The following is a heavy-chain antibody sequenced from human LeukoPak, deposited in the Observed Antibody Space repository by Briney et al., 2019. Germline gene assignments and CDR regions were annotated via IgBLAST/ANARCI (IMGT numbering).Heavy chain of an antibody. J-gene: IGHJ4*02. CDR1: GGSISSYY. V-gene: IGHV4-4*07. CDR3: ARERDSSSSGRGNFDY. D-gene: IGHD6-6*01. CDR2: IYTSGST. Sequence: SGPTLVKPSETLSLTCTVSGGSISSYYWSWIRRPAGKGLEWIGRIYTSGSTNYNPSLKSRVTMSVDTSKNQFSLKLSSVTAADTAVYYCARERDSSSSGRGNFDYWGQGTLVTVSS.